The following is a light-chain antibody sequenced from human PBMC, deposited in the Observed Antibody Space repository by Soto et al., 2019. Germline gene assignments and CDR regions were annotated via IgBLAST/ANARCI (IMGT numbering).Light chain of an antibody. Sequence: DLQMTQSPSTLSASVGDRVTITCRASQSISTWLAWYQQKPGKAPKLLIYDASSLESGVSSRFSGSGSGTEFTLTISSLQPDDFATYYCQQYNSYSLNTFGQGTKLEIE. J-gene: IGKJ2*01. CDR2: DAS. CDR1: QSISTW. V-gene: IGKV1-5*01. CDR3: QQYNSYSLNT.